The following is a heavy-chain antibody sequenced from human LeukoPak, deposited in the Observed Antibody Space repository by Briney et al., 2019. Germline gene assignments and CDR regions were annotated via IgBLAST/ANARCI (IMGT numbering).Heavy chain of an antibody. CDR2: IIPIFGTA. CDR3: ARGSVTTLLGYFDY. Sequence: GASVKVSCKASGGTFSSYAISWVRQAPGQGLEWMGGIIPIFGTANYAQKFQGRVTITADKSTSTAYMELSSLRSEDTAVYYCARGSVTTLLGYFDYWGQGTLVTVSS. D-gene: IGHD4-17*01. V-gene: IGHV1-69*06. J-gene: IGHJ4*02. CDR1: GGTFSSYA.